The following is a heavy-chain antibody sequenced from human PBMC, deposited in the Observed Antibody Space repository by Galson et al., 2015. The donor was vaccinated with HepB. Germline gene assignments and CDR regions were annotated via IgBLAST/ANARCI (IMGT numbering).Heavy chain of an antibody. V-gene: IGHV3-30-3*01. CDR1: GFTFSSYA. CDR2: ISYDGSNK. J-gene: IGHJ4*02. D-gene: IGHD4-17*01. CDR3: ARGGFYGDYEYYFDY. Sequence: SLRLSCAASGFTFSSYAMHWVRQAPGKGLEWVAVISYDGSNKYYADSVKGRFTISRDNSKNTLYLQMNSLRAEDTAVYYCARGGFYGDYEYYFDYWGQGTLVTVSS.